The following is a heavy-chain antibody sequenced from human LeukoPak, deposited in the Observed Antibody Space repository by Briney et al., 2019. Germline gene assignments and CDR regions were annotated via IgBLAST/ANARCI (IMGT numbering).Heavy chain of an antibody. D-gene: IGHD3-3*01. CDR2: IGVHNGHT. V-gene: IGHV1-18*01. J-gene: IGHJ6*03. CDR3: ARDITIFGVVTYYYYMDV. CDR1: GYTFTNYG. Sequence: GASVKVSCKASGYTFTNYGISWVRQAPGQGLEWMGWIGVHNGHTNYAQKFRGRVTMTADTSTSTVYMELRSLRSDDTAVYYCARDITIFGVVTYYYYMDVWGKGTTVTVSS.